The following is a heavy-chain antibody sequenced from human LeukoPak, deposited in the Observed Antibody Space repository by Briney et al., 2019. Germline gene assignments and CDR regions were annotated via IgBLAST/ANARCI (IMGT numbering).Heavy chain of an antibody. Sequence: GALRLSCAASGITFTNAWMTWVRPAQGKGLEWVGRIKTKGEGGTVDYAAPVKGRFTISRDDSKNTLYLQMNRLKTEDTAIYYCMSDLDNWGQGTLVTVSS. V-gene: IGHV3-15*01. CDR3: MSDLDN. J-gene: IGHJ4*02. CDR2: IKTKGEGGTV. CDR1: GITFTNAW.